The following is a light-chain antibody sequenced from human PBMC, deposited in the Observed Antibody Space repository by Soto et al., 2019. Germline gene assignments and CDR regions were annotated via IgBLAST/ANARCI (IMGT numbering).Light chain of an antibody. CDR3: SSYTGSSTYVV. CDR2: DVS. J-gene: IGLJ2*01. CDR1: SSDVGGYNY. V-gene: IGLV2-14*01. Sequence: QSALTQPASVSGSTGLSITISCTGASSDVGGYNYVSWYQQHPGKAPKLMIYDVSNRPSGVSNRFSGSKSGNTASLTISGLQAEDEADYYCSSYTGSSTYVVFGGGTKLTVL.